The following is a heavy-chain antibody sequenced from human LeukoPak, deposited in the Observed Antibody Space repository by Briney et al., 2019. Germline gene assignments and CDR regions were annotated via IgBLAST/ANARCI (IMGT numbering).Heavy chain of an antibody. J-gene: IGHJ5*02. CDR1: GGTFSSYA. V-gene: IGHV1-69*05. CDR2: IIPIFGTA. CDR3: ARGASAVAGTGFNWFDP. D-gene: IGHD6-19*01. Sequence: LGASVKVSCKASGGTFSSYAISWVRQAPGQGLEWMGGIIPIFGTANYAQKFQGRVTITTDESTSTAYMELSSLRSEDTAVYYCARGASAVAGTGFNWFDPWGQGTLVTVSS.